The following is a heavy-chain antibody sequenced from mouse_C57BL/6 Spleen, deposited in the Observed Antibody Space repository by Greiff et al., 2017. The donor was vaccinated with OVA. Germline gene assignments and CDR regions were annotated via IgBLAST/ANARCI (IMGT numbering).Heavy chain of an antibody. D-gene: IGHD2-3*01. Sequence: EVKLMESGPGLVKPSQSLSLTCSVTGYSITSGYYWNWIRQFPGNKLEWMGYISYDGSNNYNPSLKNRISITRDTSKNQFFLKLNSVTTEDTATYYCATDGYYFPFDYWGQGTTLTVSS. J-gene: IGHJ2*01. CDR1: GYSITSGYY. CDR2: ISYDGSN. CDR3: ATDGYYFPFDY. V-gene: IGHV3-6*01.